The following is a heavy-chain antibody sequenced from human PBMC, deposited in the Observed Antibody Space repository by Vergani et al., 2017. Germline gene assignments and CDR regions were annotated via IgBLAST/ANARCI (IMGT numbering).Heavy chain of an antibody. CDR2: MNPNSGNT. Sequence: QVPLVQSGAAVKKPGASVKVSCKSSGYTFTSYDINWVRQATGQGLEWLGWMNPNSGNTGYAQKFQGRVTMTRNNSISTAYMERSSLRSEDTAVYYCARVGGGYYRYYYYYMDVWGKGTTVTVSS. CDR3: ARVGGGYYRYYYYYMDV. J-gene: IGHJ6*03. CDR1: GYTFTSYD. V-gene: IGHV1-8*01. D-gene: IGHD1-26*01.